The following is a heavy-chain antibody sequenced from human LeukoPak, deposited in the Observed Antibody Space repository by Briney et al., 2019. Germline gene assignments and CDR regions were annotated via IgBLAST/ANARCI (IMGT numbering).Heavy chain of an antibody. D-gene: IGHD3-10*01. CDR2: ISSSGSTI. Sequence: SGGSLRLSCAASGFTFSTYEMNWVRQAPGKGLEWVSHISSSGSTIYYADSVKGRFTISRDNAKNSLYLQMNSLRAEDTAVYYCARDEYYYGSGSYYRLPDAFDIWGQGTMVTVSS. V-gene: IGHV3-48*03. CDR1: GFTFSTYE. CDR3: ARDEYYYGSGSYYRLPDAFDI. J-gene: IGHJ3*02.